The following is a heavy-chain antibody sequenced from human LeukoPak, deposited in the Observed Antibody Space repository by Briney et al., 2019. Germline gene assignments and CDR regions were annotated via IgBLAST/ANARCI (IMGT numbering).Heavy chain of an antibody. CDR2: IIPIFGTA. CDR3: ARDLIDLRLTGYYYYYMDV. J-gene: IGHJ6*03. Sequence: GASVKVSCKASGGTFSSYAISWVRQAPGQGLEWMGGIIPIFGTANYAQKFQGRVTITADKSTSTAYMELSSLRSEDTAVYYCARDLIDLRLTGYYYYYMDVWGKGTTVTVSS. CDR1: GGTFSSYA. V-gene: IGHV1-69*06. D-gene: IGHD7-27*01.